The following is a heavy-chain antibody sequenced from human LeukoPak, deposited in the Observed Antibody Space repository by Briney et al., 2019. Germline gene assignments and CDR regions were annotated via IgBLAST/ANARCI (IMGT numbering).Heavy chain of an antibody. CDR2: ISGDGGST. CDR1: GFTFDDYA. J-gene: IGHJ4*02. Sequence: PGGSLRLSCATSGFTFDDYAMHWVRQAPGKGLEWVSLISGDGGSTYYADSVKGRFTISRDNSKNTLYLQMNSLRAEDTVVYYCAKDSSADDSSGYSYYFDYWGQGTLVTVSS. V-gene: IGHV3-43*02. CDR3: AKDSSADDSSGYSYYFDY. D-gene: IGHD3-22*01.